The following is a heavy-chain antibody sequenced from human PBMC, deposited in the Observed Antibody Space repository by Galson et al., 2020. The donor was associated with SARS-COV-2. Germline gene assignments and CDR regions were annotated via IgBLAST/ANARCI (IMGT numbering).Heavy chain of an antibody. CDR1: GFTFSSHP. CDR2: ISPTGGNT. Sequence: TGGSPRPSCTASGFTFSSHPMSWVRQAPGKGLEWVSAISPTGGNTYHTDSAKGRLTVSRDNSKTTLYPQMNSLRADDAAVYYCAGWTLCSGSTCYFRAGRYYYYGMDVWGQGTMVTVSS. CDR3: AGWTLCSGSTCYFRAGRYYYYGMDV. D-gene: IGHD2-15*01. J-gene: IGHJ6*01. V-gene: IGHV3-23*01.